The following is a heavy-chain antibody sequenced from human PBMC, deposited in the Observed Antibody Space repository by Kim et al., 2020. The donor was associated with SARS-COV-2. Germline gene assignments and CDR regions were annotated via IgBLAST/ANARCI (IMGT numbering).Heavy chain of an antibody. J-gene: IGHJ4*02. V-gene: IGHV3-23*01. D-gene: IGHD2-15*01. CDR3: AKHLWYPY. Sequence: GGSTYYAGSVKGRLTISRDKSKNTLYLQMNRLRAEDTAVYYCAKHLWYPYWGQGTLVTVSS. CDR2: GGST.